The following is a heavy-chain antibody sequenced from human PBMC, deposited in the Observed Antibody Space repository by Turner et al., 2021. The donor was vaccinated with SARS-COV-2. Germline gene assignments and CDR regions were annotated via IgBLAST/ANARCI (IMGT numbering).Heavy chain of an antibody. V-gene: IGHV3-30*18. D-gene: IGHD6-13*01. Sequence: QVQLVESGGGVVQPGRSLILSWAASGFTFSSYGMHWVRQAPGKGLEWVAVISYDGTNKYYADSVKGRFTISRDNSKNTLYLQMNSLRAEDTAVYYCAKDLGQLDWFDPWGQGTLVTVSS. J-gene: IGHJ5*02. CDR1: GFTFSSYG. CDR3: AKDLGQLDWFDP. CDR2: ISYDGTNK.